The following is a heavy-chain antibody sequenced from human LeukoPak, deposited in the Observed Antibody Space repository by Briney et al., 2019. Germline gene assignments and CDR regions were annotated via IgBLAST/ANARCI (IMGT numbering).Heavy chain of an antibody. D-gene: IGHD5-24*01. J-gene: IGHJ4*02. Sequence: PSETLSLTCAVYGGSFSGYYWSWIRQPPGKGLEWIGEINHNGSTNYNPSLKSRVTLSVDTSKNQLSRKLSCVTAADTALYYCARGYHHVRAEMRVLYYFDYWGQGTLVTVSS. CDR1: GGSFSGYY. V-gene: IGHV4-34*01. CDR2: INHNGST. CDR3: ARGYHHVRAEMRVLYYFDY.